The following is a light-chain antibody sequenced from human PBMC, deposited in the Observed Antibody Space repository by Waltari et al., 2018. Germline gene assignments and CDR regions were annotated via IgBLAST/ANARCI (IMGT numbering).Light chain of an antibody. J-gene: IGLJ3*02. CDR1: SRHLDGYNY. Sequence: QSALTQPASVSGSPGQSIPTPCTRTSRHLDGYNYFSWYQQHPGKAPKLIIYDVSNRPSGVSNRFSGSRSGNTASLTISGLQTEDEADYYCISYTSSSTWVFGGGTKLTVL. CDR2: DVS. V-gene: IGLV2-14*03. CDR3: ISYTSSSTWV.